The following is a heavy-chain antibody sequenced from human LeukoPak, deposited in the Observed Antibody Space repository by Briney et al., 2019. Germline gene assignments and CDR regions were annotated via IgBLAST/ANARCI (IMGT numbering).Heavy chain of an antibody. CDR1: GYAFTSYD. V-gene: IGHV1-8*01. Sequence: ASVRVSCKASGYAFTSYDINWVRQAPGQGLEWMGWMNPNSGNTGYAQKFQGRVTMTRNTSISTAYMELSSLRSEDTAVYYCARGYCSSTSCYTRFDPWGQGTLVTVSS. CDR3: ARGYCSSTSCYTRFDP. D-gene: IGHD2-2*02. CDR2: MNPNSGNT. J-gene: IGHJ5*02.